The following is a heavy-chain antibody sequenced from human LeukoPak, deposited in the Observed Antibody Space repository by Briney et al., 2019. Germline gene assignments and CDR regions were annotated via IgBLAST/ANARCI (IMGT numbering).Heavy chain of an antibody. J-gene: IGHJ5*02. D-gene: IGHD1-26*01. V-gene: IGHV4-4*09. CDR3: ARQVGATTSRWFDP. Sequence: PPETLSLTCTVSGGSISSYYWSWIRQPPGKGLEWIGYIYTSGSTNYNPSLKSRVTISVDTSKNQFSLKLSSVTAADTAVYYCARQVGATTSRWFDPWGQGTLVTVSS. CDR2: IYTSGST. CDR1: GGSISSYY.